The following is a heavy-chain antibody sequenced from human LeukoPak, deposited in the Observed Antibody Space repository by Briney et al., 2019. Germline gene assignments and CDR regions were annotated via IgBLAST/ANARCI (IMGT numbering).Heavy chain of an antibody. V-gene: IGHV1-2*02. CDR3: ARFEGYCSSTSCSGFDP. CDR1: GYTFTGYY. J-gene: IGHJ5*02. Sequence: ASVKVSCKASGYTFTGYYMHWVRQAPGQGLEWMGWINPNSGGTNYAQKFQGRVTMTRDTSISTAYMELSRLRSDDTAVYYCARFEGYCSSTSCSGFDPWGQGTLVTVSS. D-gene: IGHD2-2*01. CDR2: INPNSGGT.